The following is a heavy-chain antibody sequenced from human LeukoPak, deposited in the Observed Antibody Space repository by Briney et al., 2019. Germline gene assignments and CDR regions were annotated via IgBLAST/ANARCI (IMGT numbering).Heavy chain of an antibody. CDR2: INHSGST. D-gene: IGHD6-13*01. Sequence: SETLSLTCAVYGGSFSGYYWSWIRQPPGKGLEWIGEINHSGSTNYNPSLKSRVTISVDTSKNQFSLKLSSVTAADTAVYCCARGPFGYSSSPYDYWGQGTLVTVSS. J-gene: IGHJ4*02. CDR1: GGSFSGYY. V-gene: IGHV4-34*01. CDR3: ARGPFGYSSSPYDY.